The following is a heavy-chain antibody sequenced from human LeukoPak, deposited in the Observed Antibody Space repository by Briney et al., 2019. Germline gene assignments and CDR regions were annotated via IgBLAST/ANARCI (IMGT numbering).Heavy chain of an antibody. CDR3: ARWGGMIGYNWFDP. V-gene: IGHV4-39*07. CDR2: IYYSGST. CDR1: GGSISSSNYY. D-gene: IGHD3-22*01. Sequence: SETLSLTCTVSGGSISSSNYYWGWIRQPPGKGLEWIGSIYYSGSTYYNPPLKSRVTISVDTSKNQFSLKLSSVTAADTAVYYCARWGGMIGYNWFDPWGQGTLVTVSS. J-gene: IGHJ5*02.